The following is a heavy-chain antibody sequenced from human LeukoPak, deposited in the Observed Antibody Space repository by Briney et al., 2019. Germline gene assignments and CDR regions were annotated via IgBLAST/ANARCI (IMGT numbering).Heavy chain of an antibody. J-gene: IGHJ6*03. CDR3: AQSSSWHHYYYYMDV. CDR2: ISAYNGNT. V-gene: IGHV1-18*01. D-gene: IGHD6-13*01. CDR1: GYTFTSYG. Sequence: GASVKVSCKASGYTFTSYGISWVRQAPGQGLEWMGWISAYNGNTNYAQKLQGRVTMTTDTSTSTAYMELRSLRSDDTAVYYCAQSSSWHHYYYYMDVWGKGTTVTVSS.